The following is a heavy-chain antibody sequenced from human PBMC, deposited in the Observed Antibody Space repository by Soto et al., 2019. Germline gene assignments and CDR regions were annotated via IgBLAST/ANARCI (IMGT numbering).Heavy chain of an antibody. J-gene: IGHJ4*02. D-gene: IGHD6-13*01. CDR3: AKDILRVIAAAGPSDY. V-gene: IGHV3-30*18. Sequence: QVQLVESGGGVVQPGRSLRLSCAASGFTFSSYGMHWVRQAPGKGLEWVAVISYDGSNKYYADSVKGRFTISRDNSKNTLYLQMNSLRAEDTAVYYCAKDILRVIAAAGPSDYWGQGTLVTVSS. CDR1: GFTFSSYG. CDR2: ISYDGSNK.